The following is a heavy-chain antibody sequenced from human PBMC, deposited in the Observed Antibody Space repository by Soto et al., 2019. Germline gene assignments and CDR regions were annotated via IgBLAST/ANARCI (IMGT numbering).Heavy chain of an antibody. CDR1: GGSVSSGSYY. V-gene: IGHV4-61*01. CDR2: IHYSGST. D-gene: IGHD2-15*01. J-gene: IGHJ4*02. CDR3: ARVXRFSTVVGPRGAYYFDY. Sequence: LSLTSTVSGGSVSSGSYYWSWIRQPPGKGLEWIGYIHYSGSTNYNPSLKSRVTISVDTSKNQFSLKLSSVTAADTAVYYCARVXRFSTVVGPRGAYYFDYWGQGTLVTVSS.